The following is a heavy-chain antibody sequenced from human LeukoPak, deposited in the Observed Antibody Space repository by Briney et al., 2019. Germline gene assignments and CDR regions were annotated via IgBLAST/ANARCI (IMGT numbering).Heavy chain of an antibody. CDR3: ASVRKGYSYGPSDY. J-gene: IGHJ4*02. CDR2: IYYSGST. D-gene: IGHD5-18*01. CDR1: GGSISSYY. Sequence: PSETLSLTCTVSGGSISSYYWSWIRQPPGKGLEWIGYIYYSGSTNCNPSLKSRVTISVDTSKNQFSLKLSSVTAADTAVYYCASVRKGYSYGPSDYWGQGTLVTVSS. V-gene: IGHV4-59*01.